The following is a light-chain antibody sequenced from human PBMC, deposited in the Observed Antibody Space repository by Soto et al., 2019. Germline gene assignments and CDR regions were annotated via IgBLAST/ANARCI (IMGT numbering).Light chain of an antibody. V-gene: IGKV3-20*01. CDR3: QQYGNSPFT. Sequence: EIVLTQSPGTLSLSPWERATLSCTASQSVSSTFLAWYQQKPGQAPRLLIYGASSRATGIPDRFSGSGSGTDFTLTISRLEPEDFAVYYCQQYGNSPFTFGPGTKVDVK. J-gene: IGKJ3*01. CDR1: QSVSSTF. CDR2: GAS.